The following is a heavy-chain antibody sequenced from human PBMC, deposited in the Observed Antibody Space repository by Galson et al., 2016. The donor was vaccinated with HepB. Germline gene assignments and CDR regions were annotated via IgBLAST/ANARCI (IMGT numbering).Heavy chain of an antibody. Sequence: CAISGDSVSSNSAAWTWIRQSPLRGLEWLGRTYYRSKWYNDYAVSVKSRISIHPDTSKNQFSLQLNSLTPEDTAVYFCARVRCSTFRCQNWFDPWGQGTPVTVSS. J-gene: IGHJ5*02. V-gene: IGHV6-1*01. CDR1: GDSVSSNSAA. CDR2: TYYRSKWYN. D-gene: IGHD2/OR15-2a*01. CDR3: ARVRCSTFRCQNWFDP.